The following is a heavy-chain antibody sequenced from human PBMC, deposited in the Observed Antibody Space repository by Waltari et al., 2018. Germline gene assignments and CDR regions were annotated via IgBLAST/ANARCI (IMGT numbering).Heavy chain of an antibody. Sequence: QLVQSGGGLVQPGGSLRLACEGSGFTFNRYWMYWVRQVPGKGLMGVSSKNTDSSSRPYADSVKGRFTISRDNARDTVYLQMDSLTVEDTAVDYCARDCPRHQNSPCLDVWGQGTTVTVSS. CDR1: GFTFNRYW. CDR3: ARDCPRHQNSPCLDV. CDR2: KNTDSSSR. V-gene: IGHV3-74*03. D-gene: IGHD4-4*01. J-gene: IGHJ6*02.